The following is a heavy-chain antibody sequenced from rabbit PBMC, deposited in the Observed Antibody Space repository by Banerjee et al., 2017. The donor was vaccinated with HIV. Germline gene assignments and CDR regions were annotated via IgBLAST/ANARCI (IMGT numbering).Heavy chain of an antibody. CDR1: GFSFSSSYW. J-gene: IGHJ4*01. CDR3: ARDSAGREDFNL. Sequence: QEQLVESGGGLVKPGASLTLICTASGFSFSSSYWISWVRQAPGKGLEWIACINSNTGNTVYASWAKGPFTISKTSSTTVTLQMTSLTAADTATYFCARDSAGREDFNLWGQGTLVTVS. V-gene: IGHV1S45*01. D-gene: IGHD4-1*01. CDR2: INSNTGNT.